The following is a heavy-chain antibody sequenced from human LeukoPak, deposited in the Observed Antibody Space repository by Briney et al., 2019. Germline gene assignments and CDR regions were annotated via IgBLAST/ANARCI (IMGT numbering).Heavy chain of an antibody. V-gene: IGHV3-53*01. J-gene: IGHJ4*02. Sequence: GGSLRLSCAASGFTVSSNYMSWVRQAPGKGLEWVSVIYSGGSTYYADSVKGRFTISRDNSKNTLYLQMNSLRAEDTAVYYCARDQGRDGYMGFDYWGQGTLVTVSS. CDR3: ARDQGRDGYMGFDY. CDR2: IYSGGST. CDR1: GFTVSSNY. D-gene: IGHD5-24*01.